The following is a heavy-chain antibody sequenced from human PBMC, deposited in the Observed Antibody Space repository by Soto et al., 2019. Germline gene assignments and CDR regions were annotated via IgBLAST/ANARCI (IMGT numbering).Heavy chain of an antibody. CDR2: ISAYNDYT. CDR1: GYTFISYG. D-gene: IGHD3-10*01. V-gene: IGHV1-18*01. J-gene: IGHJ6*02. Sequence: QVQLVQSGAEVKKPGSSVKVSCKASGYTFISYGISWVRQAPGQGLEWMGWISAYNDYTNYAQKLQGRVTMTTDTTTRIAYLERRRLRSDDTAVYYCAGEGYYSGSGSYSPPRYYGMDVWGQGTTVTVSS. CDR3: AGEGYYSGSGSYSPPRYYGMDV.